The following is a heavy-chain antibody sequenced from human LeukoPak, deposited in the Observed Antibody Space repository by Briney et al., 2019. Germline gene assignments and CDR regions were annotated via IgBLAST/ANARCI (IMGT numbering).Heavy chain of an antibody. CDR2: INAGNGNT. D-gene: IGHD3-3*01. J-gene: IGHJ5*02. Sequence: ASVEVSCKASGYTFTSHAIHWVRQAPGQRLEWMGWINAGNGNTKYSQKFQGRVTITRDTSASTAYMELSSLRSEDTAVYYCARDGGYYDFWSKATFDPWGQGTLVTVSS. CDR3: ARDGGYYDFWSKATFDP. CDR1: GYTFTSHA. V-gene: IGHV1-3*01.